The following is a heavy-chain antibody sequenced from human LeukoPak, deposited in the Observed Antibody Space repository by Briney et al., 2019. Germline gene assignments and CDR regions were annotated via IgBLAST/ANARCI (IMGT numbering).Heavy chain of an antibody. CDR1: GGSIRGYY. D-gene: IGHD2-2*01. Sequence: SETLSLTCTVSGGSIRGYYCNWLRQPPGEGLEWIGFIYSSGSTAYNPSLKSRVTISLDTSKNQFSLRLNSVTAADTAVYYCARYMGLVPAALYYFDYWGQGTLVTVSS. CDR3: ARYMGLVPAALYYFDY. V-gene: IGHV4-59*08. CDR2: IYSSGST. J-gene: IGHJ4*02.